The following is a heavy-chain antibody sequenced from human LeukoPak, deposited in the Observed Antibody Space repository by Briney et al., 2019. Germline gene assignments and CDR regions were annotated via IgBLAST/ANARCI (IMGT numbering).Heavy chain of an antibody. V-gene: IGHV3-30*03. CDR1: GFTFSSYG. D-gene: IGHD2-21*02. J-gene: IGHJ3*02. CDR2: ISYDGSNK. Sequence: LTGGSLRLSCAASGFTFSSYGMHWVRQAPGKGLEWVAVISYDGSNKYYADSVKGRSTISRDNSKNTLYLQMNSLRAEDTAVYYCARSGIVVVTALGRDAFDIWGQGTMVTVSS. CDR3: ARSGIVVVTALGRDAFDI.